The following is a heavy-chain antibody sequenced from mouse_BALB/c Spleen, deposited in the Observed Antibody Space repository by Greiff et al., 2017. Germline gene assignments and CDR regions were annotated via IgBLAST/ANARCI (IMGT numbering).Heavy chain of an antibody. Sequence: VMLVESGPGLVQPSQSLSITCTVSGFSLTSYGVHWVRQSPGKGLEWLGVILSGGSTDYNAAFISRLSISKDNSKSQVFFKMNSLQADDTAIYYCARTGTRVYYFDYWGQGTTLTVSS. CDR2: ILSGGST. D-gene: IGHD4-1*01. J-gene: IGHJ2*01. CDR1: GFSLTSYG. CDR3: ARTGTRVYYFDY. V-gene: IGHV2-4-1*01.